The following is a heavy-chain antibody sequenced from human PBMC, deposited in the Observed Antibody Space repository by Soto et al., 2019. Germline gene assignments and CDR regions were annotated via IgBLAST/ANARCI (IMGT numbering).Heavy chain of an antibody. Sequence: EVQLVESGGGLVKPGGSLRLSCAASVFTFSSYSMNWVRQAPGKGLEWVSSISSSSSYIYYADSVKGRFTISRDNAKNSLYLQMNSLRAEVTAVYYCASPSIWDGDQRGCWGQGTLVTVSS. CDR1: VFTFSSYS. J-gene: IGHJ4*02. CDR3: ASPSIWDGDQRGC. V-gene: IGHV3-21*01. CDR2: ISSSSSYI. D-gene: IGHD4-17*01.